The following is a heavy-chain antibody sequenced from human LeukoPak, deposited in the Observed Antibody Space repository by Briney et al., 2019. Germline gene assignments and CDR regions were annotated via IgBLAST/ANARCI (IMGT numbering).Heavy chain of an antibody. CDR1: GGSFSGYY. D-gene: IGHD3-22*01. CDR2: INHSGST. CDR3: ARGPPTDYYDSSGFYYVFDY. V-gene: IGHV4-34*01. Sequence: TSETLSLTCAVYGGSFSGYYWSWIRHPPGKWLEWLGEINHSGSTNYNPSLKSRFTISVDTSKNQFSLKLSSVTAADTAVYFCARGPPTDYYDSSGFYYVFDYWGQGTLVSVSS. J-gene: IGHJ4*02.